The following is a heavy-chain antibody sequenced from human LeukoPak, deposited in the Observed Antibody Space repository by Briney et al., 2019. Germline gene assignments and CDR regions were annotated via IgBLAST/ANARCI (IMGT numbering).Heavy chain of an antibody. CDR1: GYTLTELS. V-gene: IGHV1-24*01. CDR3: ATDPGVVVITLAFDI. CDR2: FDPEDGET. Sequence: ASVKVSCKVSGYTLTELSMHWVRQAPGKGLEWMGGFDPEDGETIYAQKFQGRATMTEDTSTDTAYMELSSLRSEDTAVYYCATDPGVVVITLAFDIWGQGTMVTVSS. J-gene: IGHJ3*02. D-gene: IGHD3-22*01.